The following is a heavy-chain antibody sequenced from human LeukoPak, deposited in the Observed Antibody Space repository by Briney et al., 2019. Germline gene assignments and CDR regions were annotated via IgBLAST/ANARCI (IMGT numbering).Heavy chain of an antibody. CDR1: GFTFDDYG. V-gene: IGHV3-20*04. CDR3: ARDREYQLLSFLDY. J-gene: IGHJ4*02. CDR2: INWNGGST. D-gene: IGHD2-2*01. Sequence: PGGSLRLSCAASGFTFDDYGMSWVRQAPGKGLEWVSGINWNGGSTAYADSVKGRFTISRDNAKNSLYLQMNSLRAEDTALYYCARDREYQLLSFLDYWGQGTLVTVSS.